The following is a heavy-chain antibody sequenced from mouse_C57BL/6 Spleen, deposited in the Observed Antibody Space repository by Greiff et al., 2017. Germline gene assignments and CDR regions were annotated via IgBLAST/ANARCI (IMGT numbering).Heavy chain of an antibody. V-gene: IGHV1-82*01. CDR3: ARDSSGPWFAY. CDR2: IYPGDGDT. Sequence: QVQLKASGPELVKPGASVKISCKASGYAFSSSWMNWVKQRPGKGLEWIGRIYPGDGDTNYNGKFKGKATLTADKSSSTAYMQLSSLTSEDSAVYFCARDSSGPWFAYWSQGTLVTVSA. D-gene: IGHD3-2*02. J-gene: IGHJ3*01. CDR1: GYAFSSSW.